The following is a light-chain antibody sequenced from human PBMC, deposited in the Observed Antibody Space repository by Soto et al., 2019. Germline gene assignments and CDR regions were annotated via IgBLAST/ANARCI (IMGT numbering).Light chain of an antibody. Sequence: EIVLTQPPGTLSLSPGERATLSCSASQSVRSSYVAWYQQKTGHAARRLIYGASSRATGIPDRFSGSGSWTDFTRTISRLEPEDFAVYYCQQYGSWTFGQGTKVEIK. CDR1: QSVRSSY. CDR2: GAS. V-gene: IGKV3-20*01. J-gene: IGKJ1*01. CDR3: QQYGSWT.